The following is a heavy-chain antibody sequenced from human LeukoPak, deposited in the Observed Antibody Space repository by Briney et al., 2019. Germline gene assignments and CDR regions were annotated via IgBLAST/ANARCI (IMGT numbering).Heavy chain of an antibody. V-gene: IGHV1-2*02. CDR2: INPNSGGT. D-gene: IGHD2-2*01. J-gene: IGHJ5*02. CDR1: GYTFTGYY. Sequence: ASVKVSCKASGYTFTGYYMHWVRQAPGQGLEWMGWINPNSGGTNYAQKFQGRVTMTRDTSISTAYMELSRLRSDDTAVYYCARAKHCSSTSCYWGWFDPWGQGTLVTVSS. CDR3: ARAKHCSSTSCYWGWFDP.